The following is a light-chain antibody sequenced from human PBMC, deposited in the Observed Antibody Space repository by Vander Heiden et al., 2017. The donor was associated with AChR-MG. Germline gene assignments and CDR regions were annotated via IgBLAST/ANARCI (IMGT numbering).Light chain of an antibody. V-gene: IGLV7-43*01. Sequence: QPVVTQPTSLTVSPGGTVTPTCGSSNGGVTSGDYSNWFQQKPGHTPRALIYSTSTKHARNPARCSSSRPGGKAALTGSGVEAEDEAEYYCLLCYGGARVFGGGTKLTVL. CDR1: NGGVTSGDY. CDR2: STS. J-gene: IGLJ3*02. CDR3: LLCYGGARV.